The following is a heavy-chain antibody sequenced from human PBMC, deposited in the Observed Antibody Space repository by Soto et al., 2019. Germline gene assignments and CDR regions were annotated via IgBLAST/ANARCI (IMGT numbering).Heavy chain of an antibody. Sequence: PGGSLRLSCAASGFTFSSYAMSWVRQAPGKGLEWVSAISSSSSNIYYADSVKGRFTISRDNAKNSLYLQMNSLRAEDTAVYYCARDHSYYYGSGTVYAFDIWGQGTMVTVS. CDR1: GFTFSSYA. CDR2: ISSSSSNI. J-gene: IGHJ3*02. D-gene: IGHD3-10*01. V-gene: IGHV3-21*01. CDR3: ARDHSYYYGSGTVYAFDI.